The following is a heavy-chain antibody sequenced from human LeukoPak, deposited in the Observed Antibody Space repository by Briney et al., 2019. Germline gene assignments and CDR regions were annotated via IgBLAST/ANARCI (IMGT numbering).Heavy chain of an antibody. J-gene: IGHJ6*03. CDR1: GGSISSYY. CDR3: ARQVGYSSSQDYYMDV. D-gene: IGHD6-6*01. CDR2: IYYSGST. V-gene: IGHV4-59*01. Sequence: PSETLSLTCTVSGGSISSYYWSWIRQPPGKGLEWIGYIYYSGSTNYNPSLKSRVTISVDTSKNQFSLKLSSVTAADTAVYYCARQVGYSSSQDYYMDVWGKGTTVTASS.